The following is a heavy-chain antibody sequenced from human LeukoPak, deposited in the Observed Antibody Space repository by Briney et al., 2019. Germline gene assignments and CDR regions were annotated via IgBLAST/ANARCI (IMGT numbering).Heavy chain of an antibody. CDR3: TKRLGDYFDY. CDR2: VSENGRA. D-gene: IGHD4-17*01. Sequence: PGGSLRLSCAASGFTFSSYAMSWVRQAPGKGPEWVSLVSENGRAAYADSVKGRFTISRDNSRNTLYLQMSSLRAEDTALYYCTKRLGDYFDYWGQGTLVTVSS. J-gene: IGHJ4*02. V-gene: IGHV3-23*01. CDR1: GFTFSSYA.